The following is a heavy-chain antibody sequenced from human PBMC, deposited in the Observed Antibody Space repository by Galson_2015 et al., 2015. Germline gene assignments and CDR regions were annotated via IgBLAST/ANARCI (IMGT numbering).Heavy chain of an antibody. CDR3: ARDQGSSPMYYFGY. CDR2: IKQDGSEK. V-gene: IGHV3-7*05. Sequence: SLRLSCAASGFTFSSYWMSWVRQAPGKGLEWVANIKQDGSEKYYVDSVKGRFTISRDNAKNSLYLQMNSLRAEDTAVYYCARDQGSSPMYYFGYWGQGTLVTVSS. D-gene: IGHD6-13*01. CDR1: GFTFSSYW. J-gene: IGHJ4*02.